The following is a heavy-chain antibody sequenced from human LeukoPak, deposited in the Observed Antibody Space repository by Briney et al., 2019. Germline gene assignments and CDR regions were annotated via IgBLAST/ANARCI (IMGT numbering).Heavy chain of an antibody. CDR3: ARHESAYGGNSGNFDY. D-gene: IGHD4-23*01. Sequence: PSETLSLTCTVSGDSISRGNFYWGWIRQPPGKGQEWIGSIHYSGNTYYNPSLKSRVTMTVDTSKNQFSLKLSSVTAADTAVYYCARHESAYGGNSGNFDYWGQGTLVTVSS. CDR2: IHYSGNT. J-gene: IGHJ4*02. CDR1: GDSISRGNFY. V-gene: IGHV4-39*01.